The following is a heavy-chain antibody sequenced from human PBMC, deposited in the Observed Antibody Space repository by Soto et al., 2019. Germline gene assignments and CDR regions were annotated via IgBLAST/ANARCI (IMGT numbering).Heavy chain of an antibody. CDR1: GFTFSSHA. CDR2: ISGSGFKK. Sequence: GVSLRLSCAASGFTFSSHAMSWVRQAPGKGLEWVSTISGSGFKKYYADSVKGRFTISRDNSKSTVYLELNNLSAEDTAVDHCAKQKGVELATLPTVDWLDTWGQGAVVTVSS. D-gene: IGHD3-3*02. V-gene: IGHV3-23*01. CDR3: AKQKGVELATLPTVDWLDT. J-gene: IGHJ5*02.